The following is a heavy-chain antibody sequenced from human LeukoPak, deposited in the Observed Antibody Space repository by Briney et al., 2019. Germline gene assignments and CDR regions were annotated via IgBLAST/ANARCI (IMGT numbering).Heavy chain of an antibody. J-gene: IGHJ1*01. Sequence: PSETLSLTCTVSGGSITNNNYYWGWIRQPPGKGLEWIASIYYSGRTYYNPSLKSRVTISVDTSKNQFSLKLSSVTAADTAVYYCASSNYDSSGYYFSAVPEYFQHWGQGTLVTVSS. CDR3: ASSNYDSSGYYFSAVPEYFQH. V-gene: IGHV4-39*07. CDR1: GGSITNNNYY. D-gene: IGHD3-22*01. CDR2: IYYSGRT.